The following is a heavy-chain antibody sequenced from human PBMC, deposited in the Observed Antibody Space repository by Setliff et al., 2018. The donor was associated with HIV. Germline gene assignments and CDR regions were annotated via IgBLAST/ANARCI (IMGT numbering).Heavy chain of an antibody. CDR3: ARDVDISGRGSALDI. CDR1: GYIFNNFG. V-gene: IGHV1-18*01. Sequence: ASVKVSCKATGYIFNNFGITWVRQAPGQGLEWMGWVSAFSGFTNYAPKLQARVTLTPDTSTSTAYMELRSLTSDDTAVYYCARDVDISGRGSALDIWGQGTGVTVSS. D-gene: IGHD3-16*01. J-gene: IGHJ3*02. CDR2: VSAFSGFT.